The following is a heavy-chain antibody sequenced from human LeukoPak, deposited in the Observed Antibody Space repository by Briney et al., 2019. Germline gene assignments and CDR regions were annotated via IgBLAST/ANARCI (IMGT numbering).Heavy chain of an antibody. Sequence: GGSLRLSCAASGFTFSSYAMSWVRQAPGKGLEWVSAISGSGGSTYYADSVKGRFTISRDNSKNTLYLQMNSLRAEDTAVYYCAKSRQDCSSTSCLPGYWGQGTLVTVSS. V-gene: IGHV3-23*01. CDR2: ISGSGGST. CDR1: GFTFSSYA. D-gene: IGHD2-2*01. J-gene: IGHJ4*02. CDR3: AKSRQDCSSTSCLPGY.